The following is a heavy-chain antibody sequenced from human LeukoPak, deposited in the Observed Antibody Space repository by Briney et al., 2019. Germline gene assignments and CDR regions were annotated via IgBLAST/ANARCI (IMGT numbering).Heavy chain of an antibody. D-gene: IGHD3-10*01. CDR2: INPNSGGT. Sequence: ASVKVSCKASGYTFTGYYMHWVRQAPGQGLEWMGWINPNSGGTNYAQKFQGRVTMTRDTSISTAYMELSRLRSDDTAVYYCARAPGSYGSGIDYWGQGTLVTVSS. CDR1: GYTFTGYY. V-gene: IGHV1-2*02. CDR3: ARAPGSYGSGIDY. J-gene: IGHJ4*02.